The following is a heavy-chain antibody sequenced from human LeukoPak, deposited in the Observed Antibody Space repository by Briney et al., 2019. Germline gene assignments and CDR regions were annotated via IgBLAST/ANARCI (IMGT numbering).Heavy chain of an antibody. J-gene: IGHJ5*02. CDR3: ASEVQLFNWFDP. CDR2: ISSGGDSI. CDR1: GFTFSSYA. Sequence: GGSLRVSCAASGFTFSSYAMSWVSQAPGKGMEWVSYISSGGDSIYYTDSVKGRFTISRDNAKNSVYLQMNSLRAEDTAVYYCASEVQLFNWFDPWGQGTLVTVSS. V-gene: IGHV3-48*04. D-gene: IGHD1-1*01.